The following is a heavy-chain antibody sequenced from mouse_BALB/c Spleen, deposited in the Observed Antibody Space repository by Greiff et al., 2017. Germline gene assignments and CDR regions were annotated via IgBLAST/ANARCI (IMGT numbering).Heavy chain of an antibody. CDR1: GFTYSSFG. J-gene: IGHJ3*01. CDR2: ISSGSSTI. CDR3: ARLDFAY. Sequence: EVKLVESGGGLVQPGGSRKLSCAASGFTYSSFGMHWVRQAPEKGLEWVAYISSGSSTIYYADTVKGRFTISRDNPKNTLFLQMTSLRSEDTAMYYCARLDFAYWGQGTLVTVSA. V-gene: IGHV5-17*02.